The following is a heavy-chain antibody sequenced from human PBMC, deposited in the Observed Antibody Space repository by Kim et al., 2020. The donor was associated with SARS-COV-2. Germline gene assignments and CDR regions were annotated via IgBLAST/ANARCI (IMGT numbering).Heavy chain of an antibody. CDR2: IWYDGSNK. J-gene: IGHJ4*02. CDR1: GFTFSSYG. D-gene: IGHD3-10*01. CDR3: AMTPEVWSFDY. Sequence: GGSLRLSCAASGFTFSSYGMHWVRQAPGKGLEWVAVIWYDGSNKYYADSVKGRFTISRDNSKNTLYLQMNSLRAEDTAVYYCAMTPEVWSFDYWGQGTLVTVSS. V-gene: IGHV3-33*01.